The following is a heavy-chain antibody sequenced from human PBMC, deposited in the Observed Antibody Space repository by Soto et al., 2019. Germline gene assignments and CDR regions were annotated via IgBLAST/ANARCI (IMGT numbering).Heavy chain of an antibody. CDR2: ISSDEGDY. CDR3: VKDLCRGPADYDFDY. D-gene: IGHD2-2*01. Sequence: QVQLVESGGGVVQPGRSLRLSCAASGFTFSSYAMHWVRQAPGKGLEWVAVISSDEGDYKYEDSVKGRFTICRDNTSNTLHLLMDSLRTEDTAVYYCVKDLCRGPADYDFDYWGQGTLVTVSS. V-gene: IGHV3-30*18. J-gene: IGHJ4*02. CDR1: GFTFSSYA.